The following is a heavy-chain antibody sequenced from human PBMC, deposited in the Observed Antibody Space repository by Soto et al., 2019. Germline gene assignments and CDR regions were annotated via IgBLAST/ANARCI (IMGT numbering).Heavy chain of an antibody. CDR2: INPSGPSS. V-gene: IGHV1-46*01. CDR3: ARDIVGATDY. D-gene: IGHD1-26*01. J-gene: IGHJ4*02. CDR1: GYTFTTYY. Sequence: QVQLVQSGAEVKKPGASVKLYCKASGYTFTTYYIHWVRQAPGQGLEWMGVINPSGPSSIYAQKFQGRVTTTRDTSTSTVYMELSSLRSEDTAVYYCARDIVGATDYWGQGTLVTVSS.